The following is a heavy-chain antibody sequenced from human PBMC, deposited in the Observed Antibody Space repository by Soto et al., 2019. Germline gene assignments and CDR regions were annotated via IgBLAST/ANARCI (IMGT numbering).Heavy chain of an antibody. CDR2: ISSSGSTI. Sequence: GGSLRLSCAASGFTFSSYEMNWVRQAPGKGLEWVSYISSSGSTIYYADSVKGRFTISRDNAKNSLYLQMNSLRAEDTAVYYCARDITIFGVKGYYGMDVWGQGTTVTVSS. D-gene: IGHD3-3*01. CDR3: ARDITIFGVKGYYGMDV. V-gene: IGHV3-48*03. J-gene: IGHJ6*02. CDR1: GFTFSSYE.